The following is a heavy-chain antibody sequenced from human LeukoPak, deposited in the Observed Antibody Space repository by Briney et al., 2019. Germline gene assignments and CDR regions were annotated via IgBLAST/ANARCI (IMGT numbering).Heavy chain of an antibody. CDR1: GFTFSSYA. V-gene: IGHV3-30-3*01. CDR2: ISYDGSNK. Sequence: GGSLRLSCAASGFTFSSYAMHWVRQAPGKGLEWVAVISYDGSNKYYADSVKGRFTISRDNSKNTLYLQMNSLRAEDTAVYYCARGLAYWGQGTLVTVSS. J-gene: IGHJ4*02. CDR3: ARGLAY.